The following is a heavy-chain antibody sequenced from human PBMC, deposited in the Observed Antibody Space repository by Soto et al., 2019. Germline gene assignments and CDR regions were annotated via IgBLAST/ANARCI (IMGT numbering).Heavy chain of an antibody. D-gene: IGHD6-19*01. V-gene: IGHV3-23*01. CDR2: ISGSGIST. CDR1: GFTFSSYA. CDR3: AKEGEHSSGWANFDY. J-gene: IGHJ4*02. Sequence: GGSLRLSCAASGFTFSSYAMSWVRQAPGKGPEWVSAISGSGISTYYADSVKGRFTISRDNSKNTLYLQMNSLRAEDTAVYYCAKEGEHSSGWANFDYWGQGALVTVSS.